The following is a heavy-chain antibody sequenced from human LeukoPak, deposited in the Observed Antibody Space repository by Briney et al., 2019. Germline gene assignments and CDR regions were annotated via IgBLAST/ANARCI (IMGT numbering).Heavy chain of an antibody. CDR2: IKQDGSEK. J-gene: IGHJ6*03. V-gene: IGHV3-7*01. Sequence: GGSLRLSCAASGFTFSSYSLSWVRQAPGKGLEWVANIKQDGSEKCYVDSVKGRFTISRDNAKNSLYLQMNSLRAEDTAVYYCARVLAAEHDNYFLMDVGGK. CDR1: GFTFSSYS. D-gene: IGHD2-2*01. CDR3: ARVLAAEHDNYFLMDV.